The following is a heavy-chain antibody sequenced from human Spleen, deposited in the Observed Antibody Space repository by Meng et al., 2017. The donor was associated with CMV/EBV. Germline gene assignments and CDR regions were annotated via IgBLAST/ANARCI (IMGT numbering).Heavy chain of an antibody. CDR1: GGSISSYY. D-gene: IGHD3-10*01. J-gene: IGHJ3*01. V-gene: IGHV4-59*01. Sequence: GSLRLSCTVSGGSISSYYWSWIRQPPGKGLEWIGYIYYSGSTNYNPSLKSRVPISVDTSKNQFSLKLSSVTAADTAVYYCASRAGPDAFDVWGQGTMVTVSS. CDR2: IYYSGST. CDR3: ASRAGPDAFDV.